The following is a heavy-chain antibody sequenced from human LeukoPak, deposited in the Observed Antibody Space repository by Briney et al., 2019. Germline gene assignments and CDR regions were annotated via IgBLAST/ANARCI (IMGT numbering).Heavy chain of an antibody. D-gene: IGHD3-22*01. J-gene: IGHJ4*02. CDR1: GFTVSSNY. CDR3: AREGPEVDYDSSGYYYFDY. CDR2: IYSGGST. Sequence: GGSLRLSCAASGFTVSSNYMSWVRQAPGKGLEWVSVIYSGGSTYYADSVKGRFTISRDNSKNTLYLQMNSLRAEDTAVYYCAREGPEVDYDSSGYYYFDYWGQGTLVTVSS. V-gene: IGHV3-66*02.